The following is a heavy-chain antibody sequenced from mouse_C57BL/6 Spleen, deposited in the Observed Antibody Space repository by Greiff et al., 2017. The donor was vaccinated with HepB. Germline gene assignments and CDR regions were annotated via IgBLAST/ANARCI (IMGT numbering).Heavy chain of an antibody. V-gene: IGHV7-3*01. Sequence: EVMLVESGGGLVQPGGSLSLSCAASGFTFTDYYMSWVRQPPGKALEWLGFIRNKANGYTTEYSASVKGRFTISRDNSQSILYLQMNALRAEDSATYYCARYMGGFDYGGQGTTLTVSS. CDR2: IRNKANGYTT. CDR3: ARYMGGFDY. J-gene: IGHJ2*01. CDR1: GFTFTDYY.